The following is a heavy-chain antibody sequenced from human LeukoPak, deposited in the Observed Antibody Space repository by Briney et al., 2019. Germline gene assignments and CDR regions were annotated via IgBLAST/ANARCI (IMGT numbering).Heavy chain of an antibody. V-gene: IGHV3-9*01. J-gene: IGHJ6*02. Sequence: HPGGSLRLSCAASGFTFDDYAMHWVRQAPGKGLEWVSGISWNSGSIGYADSVKGRFTISRDNAKNSLYLQMNSLRAEDTALYYCAKDTLPMAAASPMDVWGQGTTVTVSS. D-gene: IGHD6-13*01. CDR3: AKDTLPMAAASPMDV. CDR2: ISWNSGSI. CDR1: GFTFDDYA.